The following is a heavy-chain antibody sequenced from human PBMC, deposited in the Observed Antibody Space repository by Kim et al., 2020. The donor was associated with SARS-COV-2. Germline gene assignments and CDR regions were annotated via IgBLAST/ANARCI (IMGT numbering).Heavy chain of an antibody. Sequence: TYYAVSVQGRVTISRDNAKNSLYLHMNSVRVEDTALYYCVIGVRGSGFDFWGQGTKVTVSS. D-gene: IGHD3-16*01. CDR3: VIGVRGSGFDF. J-gene: IGHJ3*01. V-gene: IGHV3-11*05. CDR2: T.